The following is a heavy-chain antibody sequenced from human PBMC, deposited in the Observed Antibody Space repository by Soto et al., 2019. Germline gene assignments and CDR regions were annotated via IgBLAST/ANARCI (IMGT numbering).Heavy chain of an antibody. J-gene: IGHJ4*02. V-gene: IGHV3-23*01. D-gene: IGHD3-9*01. CDR2: ISSRGGNT. Sequence: GSLGLACGSSGFTFSNFAMSCVLHAAGKGPEWVSAISSRGGNTYYADSVKGRFTISRDNSKNTLYLQMNSLRAEDTALYYCARDHGGKYYDILTGIPFDYWGQGTLVTVSS. CDR1: GFTFSNFA. CDR3: ARDHGGKYYDILTGIPFDY.